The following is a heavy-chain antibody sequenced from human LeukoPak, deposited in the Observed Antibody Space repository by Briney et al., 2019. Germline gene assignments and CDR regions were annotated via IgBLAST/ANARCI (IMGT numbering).Heavy chain of an antibody. V-gene: IGHV3-30*02. CDR3: AKDICGGNCYPNGVY. D-gene: IGHD2-21*01. CDR2: IRYDGSNK. J-gene: IGHJ4*02. CDR1: GFTFSSYG. Sequence: GGSLRLSCAASGFTFSSYGMHWVRQAPGKGLEWVAFIRYDGSNKYYADSVKGRFTISRDNSKNTLYLQTNSLRAEDTAVYYCAKDICGGNCYPNGVYWGQGTLVIVSS.